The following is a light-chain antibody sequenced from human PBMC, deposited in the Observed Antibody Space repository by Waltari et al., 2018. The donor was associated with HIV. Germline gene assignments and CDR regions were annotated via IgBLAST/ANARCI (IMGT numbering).Light chain of an antibody. CDR3: QQYGSSPPKYT. CDR2: GAS. V-gene: IGKV3-20*01. Sequence: EIVLTQSPGPLSLSPGERATLSCRASQSVSSSHLAWYQQKPGQAPRLLIYGASSRATGIPDRFSGSGSGTDFTLTISRLEPEDFAVYYCQQYGSSPPKYTFGQGTKLEIK. CDR1: QSVSSSH. J-gene: IGKJ2*01.